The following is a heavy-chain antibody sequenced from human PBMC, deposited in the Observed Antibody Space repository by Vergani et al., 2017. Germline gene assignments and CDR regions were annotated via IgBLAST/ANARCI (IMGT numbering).Heavy chain of an antibody. CDR3: ARQIRNYYYDSSGYSDGVHFMDAFDI. CDR1: GGTFSSYA. CDR2: IIPIFGTA. J-gene: IGHJ3*02. V-gene: IGHV1-69*18. Sequence: QVQLVQSGAEVKKPGSSVKVSCKASGGTFSSYAISWVRQAPGQGLEWMGRIIPIFGTANYAQKFQGRVTITADESTSTAYMELSSLRSEDTAVYYCARQIRNYYYDSSGYSDGVHFMDAFDIWGQGTMVTVSS. D-gene: IGHD3-22*01.